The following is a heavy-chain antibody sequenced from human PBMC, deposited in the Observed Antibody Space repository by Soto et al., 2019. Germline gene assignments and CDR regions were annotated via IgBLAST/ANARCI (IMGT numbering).Heavy chain of an antibody. Sequence: GGSLRLSCAASGFTFSSYSMNWVRQAPGKGLEWVSSISSSSSYIYYADSVKGRFTISRDNAKNSLYLQMNSLRAEDTAVYYCVSQDYYDSSGYYGMGFAYWGQGTLVTVSS. J-gene: IGHJ4*02. CDR1: GFTFSSYS. CDR3: VSQDYYDSSGYYGMGFAY. D-gene: IGHD3-22*01. V-gene: IGHV3-21*01. CDR2: ISSSSSYI.